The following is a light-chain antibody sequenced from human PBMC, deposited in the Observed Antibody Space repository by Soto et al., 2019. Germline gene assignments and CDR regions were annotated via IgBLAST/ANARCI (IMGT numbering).Light chain of an antibody. CDR3: CSYAGYSHFV. J-gene: IGLJ1*01. V-gene: IGLV2-11*01. Sequence: QSALTQPRSVSGSPGQSVTISCTGTSSDVGAYNYVSWYQQHPGKAPKVMIYDVSERPSGVPDRFSGSKSGNTASLTISGLQAEDEADYYCCSYAGYSHFVFGIGTKVTVL. CDR1: SSDVGAYNY. CDR2: DVS.